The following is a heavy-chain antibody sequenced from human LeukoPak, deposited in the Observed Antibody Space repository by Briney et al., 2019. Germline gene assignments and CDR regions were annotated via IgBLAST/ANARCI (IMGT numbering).Heavy chain of an antibody. CDR3: ARQTMVRGVIIESRFSYGMDV. CDR1: GYRFNAYW. CDR2: IYPDDSDT. J-gene: IGHJ6*02. V-gene: IGHV5-51*01. Sequence: GESLKISCKGSGYRFNAYWIAWVRQMPGKGLEWMGNIYPDDSDTRYSPSFQGQVTISADKSVRTAYLQWSSLKASDTAMYYCARQTMVRGVIIESRFSYGMDVWGQGTTVTVSS. D-gene: IGHD3-10*01.